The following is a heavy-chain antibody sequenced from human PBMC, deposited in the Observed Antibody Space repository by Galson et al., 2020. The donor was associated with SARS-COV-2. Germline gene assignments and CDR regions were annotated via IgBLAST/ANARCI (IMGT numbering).Heavy chain of an antibody. Sequence: GESLKISCAASGFAFSSYWMSWVRQAPGKGLEWVANIKQDGSEKYYVDSVKGRFTISRDNAKNSLYLQMNSLRAEDTAVYYCARAALGVYGGPDYWGQGTLVTVSS. CDR1: GFAFSSYW. D-gene: IGHD4-17*01. CDR2: IKQDGSEK. V-gene: IGHV3-7*03. J-gene: IGHJ4*02. CDR3: ARAALGVYGGPDY.